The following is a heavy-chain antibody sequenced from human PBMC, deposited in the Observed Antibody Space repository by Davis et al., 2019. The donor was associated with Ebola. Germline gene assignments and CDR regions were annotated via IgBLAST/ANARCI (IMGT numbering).Heavy chain of an antibody. J-gene: IGHJ4*02. Sequence: GESLKISCAASGFTFSSYWMHWVRQAPGKGLVWVSRINSDGSSTSYADSVKGRFTISRDNAKNTLYLQMNSLRAEDTAVYYCARDDSSSWYVPFDYWGQGTLVTVSS. CDR1: GFTFSSYW. D-gene: IGHD6-13*01. CDR2: INSDGSST. V-gene: IGHV3-74*01. CDR3: ARDDSSSWYVPFDY.